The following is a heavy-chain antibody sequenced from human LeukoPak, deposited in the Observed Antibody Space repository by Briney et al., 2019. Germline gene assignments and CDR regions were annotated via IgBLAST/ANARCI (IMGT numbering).Heavy chain of an antibody. J-gene: IGHJ6*02. Sequence: SETLSLTCAVSGDSISSGGYSWSWIRQPPGKGLEWIGYIYHSGSTYYNPSLKSRVTISVDRSKNQFSLKLSSVTAADTAVYYCARGYRYYGMDVWGRGTTVTVSS. V-gene: IGHV4-30-2*01. CDR2: IYHSGST. CDR3: ARGYRYYGMDV. CDR1: GDSISSGGYS. D-gene: IGHD1-14*01.